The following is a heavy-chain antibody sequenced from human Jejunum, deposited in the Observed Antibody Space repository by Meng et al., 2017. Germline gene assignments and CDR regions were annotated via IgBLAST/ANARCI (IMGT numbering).Heavy chain of an antibody. J-gene: IGHJ4*02. CDR1: GGSISSSSW. CDR3: ARHGAAPYFDD. CDR2: ISLSGSP. D-gene: IGHD2-15*01. V-gene: IGHV4-4*02. Sequence: QVQLRESGPGLVNPSGTLSLTCAVYGGSISSSSWWSWVRQPPGKGLEWIGEISLSGSPSYNPSLRTRVTISIDTSRNQFSLSLSSVTAADTAVYYCARHGAAPYFDDWGQGSLVTVSS.